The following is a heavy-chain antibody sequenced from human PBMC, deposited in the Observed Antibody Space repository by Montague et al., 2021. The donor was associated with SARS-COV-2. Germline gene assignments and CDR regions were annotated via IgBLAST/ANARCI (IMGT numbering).Heavy chain of an antibody. V-gene: IGHV4-39*01. CDR1: GGSISSDSFY. J-gene: IGHJ3*02. CDR2: ISHSGST. Sequence: SETLSLTCTVSGGSISSDSFYWGWLRQPPGKGLEWIGLISHSGSTYNGPSLKSRFSISVDTSKNQFSLKLTSVTAADTAVYYCARRPGTFGAGFDIWGLGTMVTVSS. D-gene: IGHD3-10*01. CDR3: ARRPGTFGAGFDI.